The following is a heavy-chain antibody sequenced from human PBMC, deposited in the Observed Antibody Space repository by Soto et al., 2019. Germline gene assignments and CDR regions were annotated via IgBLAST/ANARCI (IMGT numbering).Heavy chain of an antibody. CDR2: IYSGGST. CDR3: ARPSFRSGMDV. J-gene: IGHJ6*02. CDR1: GFTVSSNY. Sequence: GGSLRLSCAASGFTVSSNYMSWVRQASGKGLEWVSVIYSGGSTYYADSVKGRFTISRDKSKNTLYLQMNSLRAEDTAVYDCARPSFRSGMDVWGQGTRVTVSS. V-gene: IGHV3-53*01.